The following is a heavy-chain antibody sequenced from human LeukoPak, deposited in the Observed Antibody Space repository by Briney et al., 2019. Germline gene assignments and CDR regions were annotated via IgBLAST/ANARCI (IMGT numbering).Heavy chain of an antibody. Sequence: PGGSLRLSCAASGFTFSDYYMSWLRQAPGKGLERVAYICDSGRTVYYADSVKGRFTISRDNAKNSVYLQMNNLRAEDTAVYYCARDRLGDYDHSGYYDKWGQGTLVTVSS. V-gene: IGHV3-11*01. CDR1: GFTFSDYY. D-gene: IGHD3-22*01. CDR2: ICDSGRTV. J-gene: IGHJ4*02. CDR3: ARDRLGDYDHSGYYDK.